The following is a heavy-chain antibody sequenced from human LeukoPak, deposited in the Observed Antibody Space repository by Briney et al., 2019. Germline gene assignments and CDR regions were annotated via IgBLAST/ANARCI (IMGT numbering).Heavy chain of an antibody. V-gene: IGHV3-23*01. J-gene: IGHJ4*02. CDR3: AKGSSSGWYVYFDY. D-gene: IGHD6-19*01. CDR2: VSGSGGTT. Sequence: PGGPLRLSCAASGFTFSSYAMSWVRQAPGKGLKWVSGVSGSGGTTHYADSVKGRFTISRDNSKNTLYLQMNSLRAEDTAVYYCAKGSSSGWYVYFDYWGQGTLATVSS. CDR1: GFTFSSYA.